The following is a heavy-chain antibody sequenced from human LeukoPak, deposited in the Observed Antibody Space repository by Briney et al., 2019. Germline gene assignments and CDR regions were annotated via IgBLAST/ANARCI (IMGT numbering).Heavy chain of an antibody. V-gene: IGHV1-3*01. CDR1: GYTFTCYA. Sequence: GASVKVSCKASGYTFTCYAMHWVRPAPGQRLEWMGCINAGNGNTKYSHKFQGRVTLTRDRAACTDYMELSSLRSEDTAVYYCARHGDIAVAGTSRAFGYWGQGTLVTVSS. CDR3: ARHGDIAVAGTSRAFGY. D-gene: IGHD6-19*01. J-gene: IGHJ4*02. CDR2: INAGNGNT.